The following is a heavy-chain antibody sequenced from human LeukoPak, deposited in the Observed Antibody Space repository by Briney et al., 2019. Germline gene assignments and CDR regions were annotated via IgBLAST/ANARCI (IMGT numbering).Heavy chain of an antibody. Sequence: GGSLRLSCGPSGYTYRDYYTSGTREARGGGREGISYITVSGSNIYYADSVKGRFTISRDNARNSLYLQMDGLRAEDTAVYYCARDRGIGLPDTSYYMDVWGKGTTVTVSS. D-gene: IGHD6-13*01. CDR3: ARDRGIGLPDTSYYMDV. CDR2: ITVSGSNI. J-gene: IGHJ6*03. CDR1: GYTYRDYY. V-gene: IGHV3-11*01.